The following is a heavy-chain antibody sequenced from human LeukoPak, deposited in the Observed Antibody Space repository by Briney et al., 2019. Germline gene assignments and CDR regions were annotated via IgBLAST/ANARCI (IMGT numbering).Heavy chain of an antibody. J-gene: IGHJ6*02. Sequence: GGSLRLSCAASGFTFSSYAMSWVRQAPGKGLEWVSAISGSGGSTYYADSVKGRFTISRDNSKNTLYLQMNSLRAEDTAVYYCARYYGSGSYYYYYYGMTSGAKGPRSPSP. D-gene: IGHD3-10*01. CDR3: ARYYGSGSYYYYYYGMTS. V-gene: IGHV3-23*01. CDR1: GFTFSSYA. CDR2: ISGSGGST.